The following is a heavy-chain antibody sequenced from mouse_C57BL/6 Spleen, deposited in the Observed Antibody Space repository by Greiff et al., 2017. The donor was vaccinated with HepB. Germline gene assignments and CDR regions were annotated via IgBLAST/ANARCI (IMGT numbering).Heavy chain of an antibody. D-gene: IGHD1-1*01. Sequence: VQLVESGAELVKPGASVKISCKASGYAFSSYWMNWVKQRPGKGLEWIGQIYPGDGDTNYNGKFKGKATLTADKSSSTAYMQLSSLTSEDSAVYFCARSDYGSSSGFAYWGQGTLVTVSA. CDR2: IYPGDGDT. CDR1: GYAFSSYW. V-gene: IGHV1-80*01. CDR3: ARSDYGSSSGFAY. J-gene: IGHJ3*01.